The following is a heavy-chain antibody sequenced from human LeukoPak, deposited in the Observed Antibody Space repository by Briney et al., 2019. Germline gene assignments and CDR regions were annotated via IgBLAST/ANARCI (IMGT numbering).Heavy chain of an antibody. D-gene: IGHD1-26*01. J-gene: IGHJ5*02. Sequence: SETLSLTCTVSGGSISSYYWSWIRQPAGKGLEWIGRIYTSGSTNYNPSLKSRVTMSVDTSKNQFSLKLSSVTAADTAVYYCARAHSSGSYYNWFDPWGQGTLVTVSS. CDR2: IYTSGST. V-gene: IGHV4-4*07. CDR3: ARAHSSGSYYNWFDP. CDR1: GGSISSYY.